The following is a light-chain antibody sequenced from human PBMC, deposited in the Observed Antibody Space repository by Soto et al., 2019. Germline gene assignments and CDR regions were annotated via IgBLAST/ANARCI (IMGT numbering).Light chain of an antibody. CDR2: GNS. CDR1: SSNIGPGFD. V-gene: IGLV1-40*01. Sequence: QSVLTQPPSVSGAPGRTVTISCAGSSSNIGPGFDVHWYQQVSGTAPKLLIYGNSNRPSGVPDRFSGSRSGTSASLAITGLQPEDEADYYCSSYTSSSTYVFGTGTKVTVL. CDR3: SSYTSSSTYV. J-gene: IGLJ1*01.